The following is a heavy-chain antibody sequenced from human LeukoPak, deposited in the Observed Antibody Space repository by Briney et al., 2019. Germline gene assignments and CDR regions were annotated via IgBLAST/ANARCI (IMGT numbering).Heavy chain of an antibody. CDR3: ARDLSCSSTSCYVIGWFDP. Sequence: GGSLRLSCAASGFTFSSYWMSWVRQAPGKGLEWVANIKQDGSEKYYVDSVKGRFTISRDNAKNSLYLQMNSLRAEDTAVYYCARDLSCSSTSCYVIGWFDPWGQGTLVAVSS. D-gene: IGHD2-2*01. CDR1: GFTFSSYW. J-gene: IGHJ5*02. CDR2: IKQDGSEK. V-gene: IGHV3-7*03.